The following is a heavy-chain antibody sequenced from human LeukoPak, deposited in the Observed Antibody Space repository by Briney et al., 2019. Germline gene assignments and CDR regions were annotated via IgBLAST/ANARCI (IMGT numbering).Heavy chain of an antibody. CDR3: ATGADELLETPLDY. Sequence: PGVSLRLSCAASGFTFSSYAMHWVRQAPGKGLEYVSAISSNGGSTYYANSVKGRFTISRDNSKNTLYLQMGSLRAEDTAVYYCATGADELLETPLDYWGQGTLVTVSS. CDR1: GFTFSSYA. CDR2: ISSNGGST. D-gene: IGHD2-15*01. J-gene: IGHJ4*02. V-gene: IGHV3-64*01.